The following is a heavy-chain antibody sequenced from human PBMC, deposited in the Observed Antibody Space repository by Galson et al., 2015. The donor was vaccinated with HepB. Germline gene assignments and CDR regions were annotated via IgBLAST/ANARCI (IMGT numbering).Heavy chain of an antibody. V-gene: IGHV3-53*01. CDR2: IYSGGST. Sequence: SLRLSCAASGFTVSSNYMSWVRQAPGKGLEWVSVIYSGGSTYYADSVKGRFTISRDNSKNTLYLQMNSLRAEDTAVYYCAGDLMGYDFWSGYYTAKAGGYGMDVWGQGTTVTVSS. D-gene: IGHD3-3*01. CDR3: AGDLMGYDFWSGYYTAKAGGYGMDV. CDR1: GFTVSSNY. J-gene: IGHJ6*02.